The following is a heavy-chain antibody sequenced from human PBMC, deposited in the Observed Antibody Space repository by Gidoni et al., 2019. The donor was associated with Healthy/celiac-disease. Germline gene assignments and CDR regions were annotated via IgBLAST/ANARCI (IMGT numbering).Heavy chain of an antibody. D-gene: IGHD6-19*01. CDR2: IYYSGST. CDR1: GGSIRSSSYY. J-gene: IGHJ4*02. V-gene: IGHV4-39*01. Sequence: QLQLQASGPGLVKPSETLSLTCTVSGGSIRSSSYYWGGIRQPPGKGLEWIGSIYYSGSTYYNPSLKSRVTISVDTSKNQFSLKLSSVTAADTAVYYCARHRYGSIAVAIDYWGQGTLVTVSS. CDR3: ARHRYGSIAVAIDY.